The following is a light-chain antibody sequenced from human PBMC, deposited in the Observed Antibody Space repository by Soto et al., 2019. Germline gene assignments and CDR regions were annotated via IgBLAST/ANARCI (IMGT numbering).Light chain of an antibody. Sequence: EIVLTQSPATLSLSPGERATLSCRASQSVSSYLAWYQQKPGQAPRLLIYDASNRATGIPARVSGSGSGTDFTLTSSSLEPEDFAVYYCQQRSNWPPRITFGQGTRLEIK. CDR2: DAS. J-gene: IGKJ5*01. CDR3: QQRSNWPPRIT. CDR1: QSVSSY. V-gene: IGKV3-11*01.